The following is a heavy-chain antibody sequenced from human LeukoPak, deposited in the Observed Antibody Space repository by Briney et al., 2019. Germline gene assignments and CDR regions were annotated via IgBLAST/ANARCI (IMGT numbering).Heavy chain of an antibody. CDR1: GFTFSSYA. D-gene: IGHD2-2*01. Sequence: GGSLRLSCAASGFTFSSYAMSLVRQAPGKGLEWVSAISGSGGSTYYADSVKGRFTISRDNSKNTLYLQMNSLRAEDTAVYYCATEGDIVVVPAEADYWGQGTLVTVSS. J-gene: IGHJ4*02. V-gene: IGHV3-23*01. CDR3: ATEGDIVVVPAEADY. CDR2: ISGSGGST.